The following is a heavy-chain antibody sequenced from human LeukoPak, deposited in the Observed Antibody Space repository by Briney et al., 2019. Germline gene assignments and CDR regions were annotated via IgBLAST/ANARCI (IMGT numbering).Heavy chain of an antibody. D-gene: IGHD6-19*01. CDR3: ARDGWAGTDY. V-gene: IGHV4-61*09. J-gene: IGHJ4*02. CDR1: GGSISSGSYY. CDR2: IYTSGST. Sequence: SQTLSLTXTVSGGSISSGSYYWSWIVQPGGKGLEWIAHIYTSGSTNYTPYLKSRVTISVDTSKNQSSQKLSSVPAADTAVYYCARDGWAGTDYWGQGTLVTVSS.